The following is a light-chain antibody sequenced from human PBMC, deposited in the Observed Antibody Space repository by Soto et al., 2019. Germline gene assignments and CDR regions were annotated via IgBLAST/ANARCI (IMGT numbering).Light chain of an antibody. Sequence: IVMTQSPAALSVSPGEIATLTCRASQSVGKKLTWYQQKPDQAPRLLISVASTGATGIAARFSGSGSGTESTLTISRLQSEDFAVYYGQHYTDWPFAFGGGTKVE. CDR2: VAS. J-gene: IGKJ4*01. V-gene: IGKV3-15*01. CDR1: QSVGKK. CDR3: QHYTDWPFA.